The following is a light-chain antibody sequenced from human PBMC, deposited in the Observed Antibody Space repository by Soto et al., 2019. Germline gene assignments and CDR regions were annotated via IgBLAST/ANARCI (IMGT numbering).Light chain of an antibody. CDR3: QQYNNWPQT. CDR2: GAS. CDR1: QSVSSN. J-gene: IGKJ1*01. Sequence: EIVMTQSPATLSVSPGERATLSCRASQSVSSNLAWYQQNPGQAPRLLIYGASTRATGIPAKFSGSGSGTEFTLTISSRQSEDVSVYYCQQYNNWPQTFGQGTKVEIK. V-gene: IGKV3-15*01.